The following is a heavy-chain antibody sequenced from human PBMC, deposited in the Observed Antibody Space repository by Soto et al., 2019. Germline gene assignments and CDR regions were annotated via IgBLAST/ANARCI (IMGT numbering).Heavy chain of an antibody. Sequence: QVQLVESGGGVVQPGKSLRLSCAASRFTFSAYAMHWVRQAPGKGLEWVAVIYYDGTKKYYGDSVKGRFTISRDNSKNTLYLQMNSLIAEDTAVYYCARDHTYYGGNSGYYYLDNWGQGTLVTVSS. D-gene: IGHD3-22*01. V-gene: IGHV3-33*01. J-gene: IGHJ4*02. CDR2: IYYDGTKK. CDR1: RFTFSAYA. CDR3: ARDHTYYGGNSGYYYLDN.